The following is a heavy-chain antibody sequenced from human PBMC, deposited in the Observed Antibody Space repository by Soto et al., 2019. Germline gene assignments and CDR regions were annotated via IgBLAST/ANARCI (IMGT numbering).Heavy chain of an antibody. D-gene: IGHD3-16*02. CDR2: IKQDGSEK. Sequence: EVQLVESGGGLVQPGGSLRLSCAASGFTFSSYWMSWVRQAPGQGLEWVANIKQDGSEKYYVDSVKGRFTISRDNAKNSLYLQMNSLRAEDTAVYYCARDTKYAYIWGSYRYDSWGQGTLVTVSS. CDR1: GFTFSSYW. J-gene: IGHJ4*02. CDR3: ARDTKYAYIWGSYRYDS. V-gene: IGHV3-7*01.